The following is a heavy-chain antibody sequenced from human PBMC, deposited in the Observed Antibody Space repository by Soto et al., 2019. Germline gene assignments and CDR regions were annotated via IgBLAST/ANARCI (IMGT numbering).Heavy chain of an antibody. D-gene: IGHD3-10*01. CDR1: GFSLSNARMS. CDR2: IFSNDAK. CDR3: ARIRGWGWLGPNDY. J-gene: IGHJ4*02. Sequence: QVTLKESGPVLVKPTEPLTLTCTVSGFSLSNARMSVSWIRQPPGKALEWLAHIFSNDAKSYSASLKSRLTISQDASKSQVVLTMTNMDPVDTATYYCARIRGWGWLGPNDYWGQGTLVTVSS. V-gene: IGHV2-26*01.